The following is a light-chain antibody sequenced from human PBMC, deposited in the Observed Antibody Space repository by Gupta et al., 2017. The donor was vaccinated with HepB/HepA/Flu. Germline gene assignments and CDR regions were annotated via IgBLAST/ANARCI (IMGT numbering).Light chain of an antibody. CDR3: QQYKTFPYT. CDR1: ESVDHW. V-gene: IGKV1-5*03. CDR2: KAA. J-gene: IGKJ2*01. Sequence: DIQVTQSPSTMSASIGDRLTITCRASESVDHWLAWYQQKPRKATKLLIYKAANSENGVPSRFSGSGAWTEVSLTINSRQPDDFATYYCQQYKTFPYTFGQGTNLHVK.